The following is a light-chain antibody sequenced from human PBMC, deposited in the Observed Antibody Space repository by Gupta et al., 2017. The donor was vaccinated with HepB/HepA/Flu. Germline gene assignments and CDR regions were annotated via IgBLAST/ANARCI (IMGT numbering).Light chain of an antibody. J-gene: IGKJ4*01. CDR1: QSVSSSY. V-gene: IGKV3-20*01. CDR2: GAS. CDR3: QQYGSAPLT. Sequence: EIVLTQSPGTLSLSPGERATLSCRASQSVSSSYLAWYQQKPGQAPRLLIYGASSRATGIPDRFSGRGSGTDFTLTISRLEPEDCAVYYCQQYGSAPLTFGGGTKVEI.